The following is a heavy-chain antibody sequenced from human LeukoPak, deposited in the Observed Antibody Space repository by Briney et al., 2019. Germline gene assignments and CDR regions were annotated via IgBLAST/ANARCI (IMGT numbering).Heavy chain of an antibody. CDR3: ARHIYNSGHHWFDP. Sequence: SETLSLTCTVSGGSISSYYWSWIRQPPGKGLEWIGYIYYSGSTNYNPSLKSRVTLSQDTSKNQFSLKLRSVTAADTAVYYCARHIYNSGHHWFDPWGQGTLVTVSS. D-gene: IGHD3-10*01. V-gene: IGHV4-59*08. J-gene: IGHJ5*02. CDR1: GGSISSYY. CDR2: IYYSGST.